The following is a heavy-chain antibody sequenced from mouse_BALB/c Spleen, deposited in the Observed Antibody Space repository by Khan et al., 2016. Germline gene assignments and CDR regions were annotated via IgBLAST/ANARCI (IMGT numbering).Heavy chain of an antibody. CDR3: ARLHYYGYMNY. J-gene: IGHJ2*01. CDR2: INPDSSTI. CDR1: GFDFSRYW. Sequence: EVELAESGGGLVQPGGSLKLSCAASGFDFSRYWMSWVRQAPGKGLEWIGEINPDSSTINYTPSLKDKFIISRDNAKNTLYLQMSKVRSEDTALYFCARLHYYGYMNYWGQGTTLTVSS. D-gene: IGHD1-2*01. V-gene: IGHV4-1*02.